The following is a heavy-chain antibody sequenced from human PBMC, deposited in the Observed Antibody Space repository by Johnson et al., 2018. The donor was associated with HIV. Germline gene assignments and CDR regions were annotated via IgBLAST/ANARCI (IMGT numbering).Heavy chain of an antibody. V-gene: IGHV3-9*01. CDR3: AKDSSSSWRRYDAFDF. D-gene: IGHD6-13*01. J-gene: IGHJ3*01. Sequence: VESGGGLVQPGRSLRLSCAASGFTFDDYAMHWVRQAPGKGLEWVSGISWNSGNIGYADSVKGRFTISRDNAKNSLYLQMNSLRVEDTSLYYCAKDSSSSWRRYDAFDFWGQGTMVTVSS. CDR2: ISWNSGNI. CDR1: GFTFDDYA.